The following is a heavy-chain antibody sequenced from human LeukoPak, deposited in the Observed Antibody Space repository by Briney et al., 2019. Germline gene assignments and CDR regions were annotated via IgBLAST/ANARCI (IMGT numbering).Heavy chain of an antibody. CDR1: GGSISSYY. D-gene: IGHD3-3*01. J-gene: IGHJ6*02. Sequence: SETLSLTCTVSGGSISSYYWSWIRQPARKGLEWIGRIYTSGSTNYNLSLNSRVTISLDTSQNQFSLRLTSVTASDTAVYYCVRIFGYYQEAMDVWGPGITVTVSS. CDR2: IYTSGST. CDR3: VRIFGYYQEAMDV. V-gene: IGHV4-4*07.